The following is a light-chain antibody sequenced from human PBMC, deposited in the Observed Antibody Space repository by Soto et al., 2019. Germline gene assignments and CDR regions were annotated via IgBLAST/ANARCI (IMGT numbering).Light chain of an antibody. Sequence: VLTQSPGTLSLSPGEGATLSCRASQRVASDLAWYLQKPGQPPRLLIYDASIGATGIPDRISGSGSERDFTLTISRLEPQDAAVYYCQQYLNSPRTFGQGTKVDI. CDR3: QQYLNSPRT. CDR1: QRVASD. CDR2: DAS. J-gene: IGKJ1*01. V-gene: IGKV3-20*01.